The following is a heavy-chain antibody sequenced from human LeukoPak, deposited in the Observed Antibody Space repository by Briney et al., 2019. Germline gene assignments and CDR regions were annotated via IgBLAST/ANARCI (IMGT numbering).Heavy chain of an antibody. CDR2: VDPEDGET. CDR3: TIVGLDYYDTSGYPS. V-gene: IGHV1-69-2*01. J-gene: IGHJ5*02. CDR1: GYSFTDYF. D-gene: IGHD3-22*01. Sequence: GATVKISCKASGYSFTDYFLHWVRQAPGKGLEWMGRVDPEDGETIYAEKFQGRVAITADTSRDTAYMELSSLRSEDTAVYYCTIVGLDYYDTSGYPSWGQGTLVTVSS.